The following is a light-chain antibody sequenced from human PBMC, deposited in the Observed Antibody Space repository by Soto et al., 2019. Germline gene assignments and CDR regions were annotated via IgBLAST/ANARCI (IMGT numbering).Light chain of an antibody. CDR2: DVS. J-gene: IGLJ2*01. CDR1: SSDVGGYNY. V-gene: IGLV2-14*01. CDR3: SSERV. Sequence: QSALTQPASVSGSPGQSITISCTGTSSDVGGYNYVSWYQQHPGKAPKLMIYDVSNRPSGVSNRFSGSKSGNTASLTISGLQAEDEADYYFSSERVFGGGTKLTVL.